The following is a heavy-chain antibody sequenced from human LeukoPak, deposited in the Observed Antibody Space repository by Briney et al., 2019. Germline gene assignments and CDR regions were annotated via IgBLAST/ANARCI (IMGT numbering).Heavy chain of an antibody. J-gene: IGHJ4*02. V-gene: IGHV3-7*04. CDR1: GFTLSTEW. D-gene: IGHD5-12*01. Sequence: PGGSLRLSCAASGFTLSTEWMSWVRQAPGKGLEWVANIKQDGSEKYYVDSVKGRFTISRDNAKSLLYLQMNSLRAEDTAVYYCARDLGGYGRLDYWGQGTLVTVSS. CDR3: ARDLGGYGRLDY. CDR2: IKQDGSEK.